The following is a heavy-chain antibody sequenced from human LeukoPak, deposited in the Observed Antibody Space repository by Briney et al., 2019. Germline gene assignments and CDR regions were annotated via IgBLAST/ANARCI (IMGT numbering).Heavy chain of an antibody. CDR1: GGSITTSSYY. D-gene: IGHD6-13*01. V-gene: IGHV4-39*01. J-gene: IGHJ4*02. CDR2: IFYTGGT. CDR3: ARRSSSSSWY. Sequence: PSETLSLTCSVSGGSITTSSYYWGWIRQAPEKGLEWVGSIFYTGGTYYSPSLKSRVTISVDTSKNQFSLKLTSVTAADTAVYYCARRSSSSSWYWGQGALVTVSS.